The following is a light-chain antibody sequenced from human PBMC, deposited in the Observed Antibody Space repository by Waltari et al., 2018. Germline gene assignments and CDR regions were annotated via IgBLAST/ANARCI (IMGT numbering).Light chain of an antibody. CDR2: DAS. Sequence: EIVLTQSPATLSLSPGERATLSCRASQSVSSYLAWYQQKPGQALRLLIYDASNRATGIPARFSGSGSGTDFTLTISSLEPEDFAVYYCQQRSNWPQLTFGGGTKVEIK. J-gene: IGKJ4*01. V-gene: IGKV3-11*01. CDR1: QSVSSY. CDR3: QQRSNWPQLT.